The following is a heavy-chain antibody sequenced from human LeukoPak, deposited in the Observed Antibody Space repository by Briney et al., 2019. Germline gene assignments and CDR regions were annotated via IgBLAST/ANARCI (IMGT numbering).Heavy chain of an antibody. Sequence: SETLSLTCTVSGGSISSGGYYWSWIRQHPGKGLEWIGYIYYSGSTYYNPSLKSRVTISVDTSKNQFSLKLSSVTAADTAVYYCARGGSGQTFDYWGQETLVTVSS. CDR1: GGSISSGGYY. J-gene: IGHJ4*02. CDR3: ARGGSGQTFDY. D-gene: IGHD6-25*01. V-gene: IGHV4-31*03. CDR2: IYYSGST.